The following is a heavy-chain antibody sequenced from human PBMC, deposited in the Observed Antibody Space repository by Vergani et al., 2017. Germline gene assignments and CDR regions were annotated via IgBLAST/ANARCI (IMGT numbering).Heavy chain of an antibody. CDR1: GFTFSSYS. D-gene: IGHD6-19*01. J-gene: IGHJ4*02. CDR3: ARDEGGSSGYFDY. CDR2: ISSSSSYI. Sequence: EVQLLESGGGLVQPGGSLRLSCAASGFTFSSYSMNWVRQAPGKGLEWVSSISSSSSYIYYADSVKGRFTISRDNAKNSLYLQMNSLRAEDTAVYYCARDEGGSSGYFDYWGQGTLVTVSS. V-gene: IGHV3-21*01.